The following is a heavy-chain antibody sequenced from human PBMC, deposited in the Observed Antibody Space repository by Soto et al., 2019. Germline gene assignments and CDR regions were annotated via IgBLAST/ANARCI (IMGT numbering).Heavy chain of an antibody. Sequence: SETLSLTCAVSGGSISSSNWWSWVRQPPGKGLEWIGEIYHSGSTNYNPSLKSRVTISVDKSKNQFSLKLSSVTAADTAVYYCARSSSWYGYYYYGMDVWGQGTTVTVSS. CDR2: IYHSGST. CDR3: ARSSSWYGYYYYGMDV. CDR1: GGSISSSNW. J-gene: IGHJ6*02. V-gene: IGHV4-4*02. D-gene: IGHD6-13*01.